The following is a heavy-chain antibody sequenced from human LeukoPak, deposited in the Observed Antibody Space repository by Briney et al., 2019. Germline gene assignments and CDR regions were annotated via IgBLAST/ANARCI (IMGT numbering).Heavy chain of an antibody. Sequence: GGSLRLSCVASGFTFGKYWMSWVRQAPGKGLEWVANIKLDGSEKNYVDSVKGRFTISRDNTKNSLYLQMNSLRAEDTAVFYCARDQYDTWSRRGNFDSWGQGALVTVSS. CDR2: IKLDGSEK. CDR3: ARDQYDTWSRRGNFDS. D-gene: IGHD3-3*01. J-gene: IGHJ4*02. CDR1: GFTFGKYW. V-gene: IGHV3-7*03.